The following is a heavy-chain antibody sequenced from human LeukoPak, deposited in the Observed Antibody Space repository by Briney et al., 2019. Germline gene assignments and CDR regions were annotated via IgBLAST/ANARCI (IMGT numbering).Heavy chain of an antibody. CDR2: IKEDGNEK. CDR3: ARVGLGVGSGRKASGFDP. Sequence: GGSLRLSCAASGFTFSGYWMTWARQAPGKGLEWVANIKEDGNEKNYVDSVKGRFTISRDNAKNSLYLQMNSLRAEDTAVYYCARVGLGVGSGRKASGFDPWGQGTLVTVSS. CDR1: GFTFSGYW. D-gene: IGHD3-10*01. V-gene: IGHV3-7*01. J-gene: IGHJ5*02.